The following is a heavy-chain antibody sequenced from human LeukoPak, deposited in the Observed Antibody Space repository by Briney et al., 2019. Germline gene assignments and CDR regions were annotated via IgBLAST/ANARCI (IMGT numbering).Heavy chain of an antibody. V-gene: IGHV1-69*06. J-gene: IGHJ4*02. CDR3: ARGVEYYDILTGYRQGYYFDY. D-gene: IGHD3-9*01. Sequence: SVKVSCNASGGTFSSYAISWVRQAPGQGLEWMGGIIPIFGTANYAQKFQGRVTITADKSTSTAYMELSSLRSEDTAVYYCARGVEYYDILTGYRQGYYFDYWGQGTLVTVSS. CDR1: GGTFSSYA. CDR2: IIPIFGTA.